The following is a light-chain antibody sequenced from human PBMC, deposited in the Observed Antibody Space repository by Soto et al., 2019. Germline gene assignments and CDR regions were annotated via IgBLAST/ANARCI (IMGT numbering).Light chain of an antibody. J-gene: IGKJ5*01. V-gene: IGKV3-11*01. CDR3: QQRSHWSIT. Sequence: ENVLTQSPATLSLSPGESATLSCRASQSVGDSLAWYQQKPGQSPRLVIYDASNRATGIPARFSGSGSGTDFTLTISSLEPEDFAVYFCQQRSHWSITFGLGTRLEIK. CDR2: DAS. CDR1: QSVGDS.